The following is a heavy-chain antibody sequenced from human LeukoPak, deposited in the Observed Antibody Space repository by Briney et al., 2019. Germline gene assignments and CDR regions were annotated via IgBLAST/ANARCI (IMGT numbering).Heavy chain of an antibody. D-gene: IGHD3-10*01. CDR1: GFTFSSYS. Sequence: GGSLRLSCAASGFTFSSYSMNWVRQAPGKGLEWVSGLSASGGLTCYADSVKGRFTISRDKSKNTLYLQMHGLRADDTAVYYCAKDDVEAFGTGYMDVWGKGTTVTVSS. CDR3: AKDDVEAFGTGYMDV. CDR2: LSASGGLT. V-gene: IGHV3-23*01. J-gene: IGHJ6*03.